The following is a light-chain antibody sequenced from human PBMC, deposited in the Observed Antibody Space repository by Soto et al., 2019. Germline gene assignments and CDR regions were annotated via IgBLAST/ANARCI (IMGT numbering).Light chain of an antibody. V-gene: IGKV3-15*01. CDR1: QSVSSN. CDR2: GAS. J-gene: IGKJ1*01. Sequence: EMVMTQSPATLSVSPGERATLSCRASQSVSSNLAWYQQKPGQAPRLLIYGASTRATGIPARFSGSGSGTEFTLTISSLQSEDFAVYYCQQYNNWATWTFGQGTKVEIK. CDR3: QQYNNWATWT.